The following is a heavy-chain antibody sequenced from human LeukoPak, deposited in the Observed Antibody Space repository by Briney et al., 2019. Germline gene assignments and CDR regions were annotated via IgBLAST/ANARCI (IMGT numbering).Heavy chain of an antibody. CDR1: GGSISSYY. CDR2: IYYSGST. CDR3: ARLKPRRQWLVMPAGYFDY. V-gene: IGHV4-59*08. Sequence: SETLSLTCTVSGGSISSYYWSWIRQPPGKGLEWIGYIYYSGSTNYNPSLKSRVTISVDTSKNQFSLKLSSVTAADTAVYYCARLKPRRQWLVMPAGYFDYWGQGTLVTVSS. J-gene: IGHJ4*02. D-gene: IGHD6-19*01.